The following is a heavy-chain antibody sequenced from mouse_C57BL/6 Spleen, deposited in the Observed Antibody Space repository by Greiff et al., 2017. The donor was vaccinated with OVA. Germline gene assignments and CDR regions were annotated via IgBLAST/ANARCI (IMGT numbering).Heavy chain of an antibody. CDR3: ARDVLRWYFDV. CDR2: ISDGGSYT. V-gene: IGHV5-4*01. J-gene: IGHJ1*03. Sequence: EVKLMESGGGLVKPGGSLKLSCAASGFTFSSYAMSWVRQTPEKRLEWVATISDGGSYTYYPDNVKGRFTISRDNAKNNLYLQMSHLKSEDTAMYYCARDVLRWYFDVWGTGTTVTVSS. D-gene: IGHD1-1*01. CDR1: GFTFSSYA.